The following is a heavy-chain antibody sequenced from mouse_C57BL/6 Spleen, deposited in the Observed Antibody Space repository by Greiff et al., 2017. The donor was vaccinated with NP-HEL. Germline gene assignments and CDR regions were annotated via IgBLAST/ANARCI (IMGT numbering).Heavy chain of an antibody. CDR3: ARPAYITTVLATDYFDY. CDR1: GFTFSDYG. Sequence: EVHLVESGGGLVKPGGSLKLSCAASGFTFSDYGMHWVRQAPEKGLEWVAYISSGSSTIYYADTVKGRFTISRDNAKNTLFLQMTSLRSEDTALYYCARPAYITTVLATDYFDYWGQGTTLTVSS. J-gene: IGHJ2*01. CDR2: ISSGSSTI. V-gene: IGHV5-17*01. D-gene: IGHD1-1*01.